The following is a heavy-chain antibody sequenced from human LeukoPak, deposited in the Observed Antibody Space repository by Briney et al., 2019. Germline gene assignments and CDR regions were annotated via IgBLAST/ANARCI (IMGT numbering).Heavy chain of an antibody. V-gene: IGHV3-23*01. J-gene: IGHJ4*02. Sequence: GSLRLSCGASGFTFSSSAMSWVRQAPGKGLEWVSSISGSGVSTYYADSVKGRFTISRDNSKNTLYVQMNSLRAEDTAVYYCTKDMLLPWNWGQGTLVTVSP. D-gene: IGHD2-8*01. CDR3: TKDMLLPWN. CDR1: GFTFSSSA. CDR2: ISGSGVST.